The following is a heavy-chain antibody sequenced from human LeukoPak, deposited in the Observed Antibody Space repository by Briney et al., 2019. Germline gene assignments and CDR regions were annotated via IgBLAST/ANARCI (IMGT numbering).Heavy chain of an antibody. D-gene: IGHD5-24*01. Sequence: SETLSLTCTVSGGSISSSSYYWGWIRQPPGQGLEWIGSIYYSGSTYYNPSLKSRVTISVDTSKNQFSLKLSSVTAADTAVYYCARHRRWLHLFDYWGQGTLVTVSS. CDR3: ARHRRWLHLFDY. CDR2: IYYSGST. CDR1: GGSISSSSYY. V-gene: IGHV4-39*01. J-gene: IGHJ4*02.